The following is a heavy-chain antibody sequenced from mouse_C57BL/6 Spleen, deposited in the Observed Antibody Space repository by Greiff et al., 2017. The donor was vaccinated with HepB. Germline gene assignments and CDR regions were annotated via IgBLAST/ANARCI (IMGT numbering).Heavy chain of an antibody. CDR3: ARGARGQRYFDV. D-gene: IGHD3-3*01. J-gene: IGHJ1*03. Sequence: VQLQQPGAELVRPGTSVKLSCKASGYTFTSYWMHWVKQRPGQGLEWIGVIDPSDSYTNYNQKFTGKATLTVDTSSSTAYMQLSSLTSEDSAVYYCARGARGQRYFDVWGTGTTVTVSS. CDR2: IDPSDSYT. CDR1: GYTFTSYW. V-gene: IGHV1-59*01.